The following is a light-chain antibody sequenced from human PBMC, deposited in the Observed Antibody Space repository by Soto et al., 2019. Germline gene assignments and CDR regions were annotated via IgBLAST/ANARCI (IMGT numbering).Light chain of an antibody. CDR2: DVN. CDR3: NSFAGGAHLV. J-gene: IGLJ2*01. Sequence: QSVLAQPPSASGSPGQSVTISCTGTSSDIGAYNYVSWYQQYPGKAPKLIIYDVNQRPSGVPDRFSGSKSGNTAFLTVSGLQAEDEAVYYCNSFAGGAHLVFSGGTKVTVL. CDR1: SSDIGAYNY. V-gene: IGLV2-8*01.